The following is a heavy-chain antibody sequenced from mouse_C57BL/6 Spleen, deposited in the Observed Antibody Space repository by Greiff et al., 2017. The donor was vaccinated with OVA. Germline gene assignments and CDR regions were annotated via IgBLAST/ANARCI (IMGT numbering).Heavy chain of an antibody. D-gene: IGHD1-1*01. Sequence: VQLQQSGAELARPGASVKMSCKASGYTFTSYTMHWVKQRPGQGLEWIGYINPSSGYTKYNQKFKDKATLTADKSSSTAYMQLSSLTSEDSAVYYCARSFTTVGGYAMDYWGQGTSVTVSS. CDR1: GYTFTSYT. CDR3: ARSFTTVGGYAMDY. V-gene: IGHV1-4*01. CDR2: INPSSGYT. J-gene: IGHJ4*01.